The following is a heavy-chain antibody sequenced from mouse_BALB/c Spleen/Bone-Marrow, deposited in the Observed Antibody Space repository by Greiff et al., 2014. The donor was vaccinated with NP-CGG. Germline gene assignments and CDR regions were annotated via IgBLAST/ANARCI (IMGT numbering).Heavy chain of an antibody. J-gene: IGHJ3*01. CDR1: GFSIKDTF. CDR3: ARDAPFTY. D-gene: IGHD2-3*01. Sequence: EVKLMESGADLVKPGASVKLSCTTSGFSIKDTFMHWVKQRPEQGLEWIGRIDPASGNTKYDPKFQGKATITADTSSNKVSLQLSGLTSEDTAVYYCARDAPFTYWGQGTLVTVSA. CDR2: IDPASGNT. V-gene: IGHV14-3*02.